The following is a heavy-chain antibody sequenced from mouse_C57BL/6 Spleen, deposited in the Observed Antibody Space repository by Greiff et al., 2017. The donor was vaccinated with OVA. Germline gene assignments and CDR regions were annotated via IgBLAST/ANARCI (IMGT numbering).Heavy chain of an antibody. D-gene: IGHD3-2*02. V-gene: IGHV6-3*01. CDR2: IRLKSDNYAT. CDR1: GFTFSNYW. Sequence: EVHLVESGGGLVQPGGSMKLSCVASGFTFSNYWMNWVRQSPEKGLEWVAQIRLKSDNYATHYAESVKGRFTISRDDSKSSVYLQMNNLRAEDTGIYYCTETAQNYAMDYWGQGTSVTVSS. J-gene: IGHJ4*01. CDR3: TETAQNYAMDY.